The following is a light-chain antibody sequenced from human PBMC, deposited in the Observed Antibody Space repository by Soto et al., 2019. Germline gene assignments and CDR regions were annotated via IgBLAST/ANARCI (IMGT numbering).Light chain of an antibody. CDR2: SAS. CDR1: QSVSSSY. J-gene: IGKJ5*01. CDR3: QQYGRSPLVT. Sequence: EIVLTQCPGTLSLSPGERDTLSCRASQSVSSSYLAWYQQKPGQAPRLLIYSASSRATGIPDRFSGSGSGTDFTLTISRLEPEDFAMYYCQQYGRSPLVTFGQGTRLEIK. V-gene: IGKV3-20*01.